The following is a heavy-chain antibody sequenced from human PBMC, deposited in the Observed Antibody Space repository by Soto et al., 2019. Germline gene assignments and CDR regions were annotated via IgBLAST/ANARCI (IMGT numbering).Heavy chain of an antibody. D-gene: IGHD3-10*01. J-gene: IGHJ6*02. Sequence: EVQLVESGGGLVKPGGSMRLSCAASGFTYSTYNMNWVRRAPGKGLECVSSIGSRSSYIYYEDSVKGRFTISRDNAKNSLYLQMNSLRGEDTAVYYCARSAGDYYGMDVWGQGTTVTVSS. CDR3: ARSAGDYYGMDV. V-gene: IGHV3-21*01. CDR2: IGSRSSYI. CDR1: GFTYSTYN.